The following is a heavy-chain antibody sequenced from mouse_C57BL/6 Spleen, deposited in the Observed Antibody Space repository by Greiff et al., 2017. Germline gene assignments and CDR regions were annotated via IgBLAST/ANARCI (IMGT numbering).Heavy chain of an antibody. CDR3: ARGDYYGSSYGY. Sequence: EVKLMESGGGLVKPGGSLKLSCAASGFTFSDYGMHWVRQAPEKGLEWVAYISSGSSTIYYADTVKGRFTISRDNAKNTLFLQMTSLRSEDTAMYYCARGDYYGSSYGYWGQGTTRTVSS. CDR1: GFTFSDYG. D-gene: IGHD1-1*01. V-gene: IGHV5-17*01. CDR2: ISSGSSTI. J-gene: IGHJ2*01.